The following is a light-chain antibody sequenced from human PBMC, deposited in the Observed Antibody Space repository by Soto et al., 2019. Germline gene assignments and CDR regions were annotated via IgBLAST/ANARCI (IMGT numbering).Light chain of an antibody. J-gene: IGKJ5*01. V-gene: IGKV1-39*01. CDR1: QSISSY. CDR2: GAS. CDR3: QQSSSTPFLGT. Sequence: DIQMTQSPSSLSASVGDRVTITCRASQSISSYLNWYQQKPGKAPKLLIYGASSLQSGVPSRFXXSGSGTDFTLTISSLQPEDFATYYCQQSSSTPFLGTFGQGTRLEIK.